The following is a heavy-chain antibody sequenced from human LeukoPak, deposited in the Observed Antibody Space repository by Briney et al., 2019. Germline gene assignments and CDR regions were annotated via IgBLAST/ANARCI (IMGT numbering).Heavy chain of an antibody. J-gene: IGHJ3*02. V-gene: IGHV3-23*01. D-gene: IGHD3-22*01. CDR3: AKDLVSYYYDSSGSAFDI. CDR1: GFTFSRYA. Sequence: PGGSLRLSCAASGFTFSRYAMSWVRQAPGKGLEWVSTISGRGGSTYYADSVKGRFTISRDNSKNTLFLQLNSLRADDTAVYYCAKDLVSYYYDSSGSAFDIWGQGTMVTVSS. CDR2: ISGRGGST.